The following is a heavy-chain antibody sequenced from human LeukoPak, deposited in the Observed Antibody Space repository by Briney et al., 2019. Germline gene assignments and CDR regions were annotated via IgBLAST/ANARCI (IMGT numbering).Heavy chain of an antibody. D-gene: IGHD3-10*01. J-gene: IGHJ6*03. CDR1: GGSISSYY. CDR2: IYYSGST. CDR3: ARGTYGDYMDV. Sequence: SETLSLTCTVSGGSISSYYWSWIRQPPGKGLEWIGYIYYSGSTNYNPPPKSRVTISVDTSKNQFSLNLSSVTAADTAVYYCARGTYGDYMDVWGKGTTVTISS. V-gene: IGHV4-59*01.